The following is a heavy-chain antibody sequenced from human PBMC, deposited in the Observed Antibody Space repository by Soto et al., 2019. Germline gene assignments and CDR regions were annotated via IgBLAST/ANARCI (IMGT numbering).Heavy chain of an antibody. CDR2: IYYSGST. V-gene: IGHV4-30-4*01. CDR1: GASIRSANYF. J-gene: IGHJ5*02. CDR3: ARDGDLMGRSDH. Sequence: QVQLQASGPGLVKPSQTLSLTCTVSGASIRSANYFWSWIRQPPGKGLEWIGYIYYSGSTYYNSSLKSRVSISLDTSKNQFSLRLTSVTAADTAIYYCARDGDLMGRSDHWGQGTLVTVSS. D-gene: IGHD7-27*01.